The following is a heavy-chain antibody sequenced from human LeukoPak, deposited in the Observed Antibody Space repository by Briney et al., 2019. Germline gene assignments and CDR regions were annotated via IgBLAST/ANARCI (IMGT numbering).Heavy chain of an antibody. CDR2: IIPIFGTA. CDR1: GYTFTSYG. Sequence: SVKVSCKASGYTFTSYGISWVRQAPGQGLEWMGGIIPIFGTANYAQKFQGRVTITADESTSTAYMELSSLRSEDTAVYYCARGGPIVVVPAAPSEVDAFDIWGQGTMVTVSS. V-gene: IGHV1-69*13. D-gene: IGHD2-2*01. J-gene: IGHJ3*02. CDR3: ARGGPIVVVPAAPSEVDAFDI.